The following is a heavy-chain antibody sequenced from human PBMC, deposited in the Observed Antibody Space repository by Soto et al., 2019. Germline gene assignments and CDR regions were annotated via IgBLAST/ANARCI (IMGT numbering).Heavy chain of an antibody. V-gene: IGHV3-66*01. CDR2: IFGDGST. CDR1: GFTVSSNY. D-gene: IGHD3-3*01. CDR3: ASEHYDFWSGYSDY. J-gene: IGHJ4*02. Sequence: ESGGGLIQPGGSLRLSCAASGFTVSSNYMTWVRQAPRKGLEWVSVIFGDGSTYYADSVKGRFTISRDNSKNTLYLQMNSLRAEDTAVYYCASEHYDFWSGYSDYRGQGTLVTVSS.